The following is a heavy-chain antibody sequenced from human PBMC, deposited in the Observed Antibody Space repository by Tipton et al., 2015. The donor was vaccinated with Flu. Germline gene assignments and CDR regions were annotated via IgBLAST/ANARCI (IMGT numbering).Heavy chain of an antibody. CDR2: IYTSGST. CDR1: GDSMSSFY. Sequence: LRLSCTVSGDSMSSFYWTWIRQPAGKGLEWIGRIYTSGSTKYYPSLKSRVTMSVDTSKNQFSLKLSSVTAADTAVYYCARASGSGTYVIFDYWGQGTLVTVSS. V-gene: IGHV4-4*07. D-gene: IGHD3-10*01. J-gene: IGHJ4*02. CDR3: ARASGSGTYVIFDY.